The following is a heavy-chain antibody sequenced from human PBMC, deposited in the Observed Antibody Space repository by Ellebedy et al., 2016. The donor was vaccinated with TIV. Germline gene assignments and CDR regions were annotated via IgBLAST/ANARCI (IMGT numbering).Heavy chain of an antibody. J-gene: IGHJ4*02. CDR2: INHSGST. CDR1: GGSFSDYS. Sequence: SETLSLTXAVFGGSFSDYSWTWIRQPPGKGLEWIGEINHSGSTNYKPSLKSRVTISVDTSKNQFSLKLSSVTAADTAVYYCARADSWRTVDYWGQGTLVTVSS. V-gene: IGHV4-34*01. CDR3: ARADSWRTVDY. D-gene: IGHD3/OR15-3a*01.